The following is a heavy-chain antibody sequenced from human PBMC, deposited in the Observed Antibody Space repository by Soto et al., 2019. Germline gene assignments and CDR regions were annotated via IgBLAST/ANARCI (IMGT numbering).Heavy chain of an antibody. CDR3: ARDGKVSGSATHWFDP. Sequence: QVQLRESGPGLVKPSETLSLTCTVSGGSISNYYWSWIRQPPGKGLEWIGCIFYSGSTNYSPSLRSRVTISVDTSKNQFSLELSSVTAADTAVYYCARDGKVSGSATHWFDPWGQGTLVTVSS. D-gene: IGHD1-26*01. V-gene: IGHV4-59*01. J-gene: IGHJ5*02. CDR1: GGSISNYY. CDR2: IFYSGST.